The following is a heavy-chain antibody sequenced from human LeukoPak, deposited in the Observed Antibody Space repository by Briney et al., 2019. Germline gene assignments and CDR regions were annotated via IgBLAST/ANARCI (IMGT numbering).Heavy chain of an antibody. D-gene: IGHD4-17*01. CDR1: GYTFTGYY. CDR3: ASGDYGDPPLNY. V-gene: IGHV1-2*02. Sequence: ASVKVSCKASGYTFTGYYMHWVRQAPGQGLEWMGWINPNSGGTNYAQKFQGRVTITRDTSISTAYMELSRLRFDDTAVYYCASGDYGDPPLNYWGQGTLVTVSS. J-gene: IGHJ4*02. CDR2: INPNSGGT.